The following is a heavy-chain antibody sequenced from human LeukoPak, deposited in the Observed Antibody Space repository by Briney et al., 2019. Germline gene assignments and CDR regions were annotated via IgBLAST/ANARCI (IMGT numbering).Heavy chain of an antibody. J-gene: IGHJ4*02. CDR3: ASGDAYGYVQSFGY. Sequence: TGGSLRLSCAASGFAFSDHDMSWIRQAPGKGLEWVSDISNSADTIYYADSVKGRFTISRDNAKNTVYLQMSSLRAEDTAVYYCASGDAYGYVQSFGYWGQGTLVTVSS. CDR2: ISNSADTI. D-gene: IGHD5-24*01. V-gene: IGHV3-11*01. CDR1: GFAFSDHD.